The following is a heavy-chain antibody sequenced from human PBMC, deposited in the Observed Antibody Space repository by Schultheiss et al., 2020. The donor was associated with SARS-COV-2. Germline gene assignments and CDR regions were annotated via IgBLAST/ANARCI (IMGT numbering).Heavy chain of an antibody. CDR1: GGSISTYY. V-gene: IGHV4-59*01. Sequence: SETLSLTCTVSGGSISTYYWSWIRQPPGKGLEWIGYIYYSGSTYYNPSLKSRVTISLDTSKNQFSLKLSSVTAADTAVYYCARTPATTAKSMDHWGQGTLVTVSS. CDR2: IYYSGST. D-gene: IGHD4-17*01. J-gene: IGHJ4*02. CDR3: ARTPATTAKSMDH.